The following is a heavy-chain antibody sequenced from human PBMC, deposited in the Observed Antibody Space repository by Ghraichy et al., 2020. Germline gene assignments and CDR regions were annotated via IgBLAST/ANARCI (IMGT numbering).Heavy chain of an antibody. D-gene: IGHD3-22*01. CDR1: GFTFSSYA. Sequence: GGSLRLSCAASGFTFSSYAMSWVRQAPGKGLEWVSAISASGGVTDYADSVKGRFTISRDNSKNTLYLQMNSLRAEDTAVYYCAKDLPYNYDSSGYYYDWYFDPWGRGTLVTVSS. CDR3: AKDLPYNYDSSGYYYDWYFDP. J-gene: IGHJ2*01. V-gene: IGHV3-23*01. CDR2: ISASGGVT.